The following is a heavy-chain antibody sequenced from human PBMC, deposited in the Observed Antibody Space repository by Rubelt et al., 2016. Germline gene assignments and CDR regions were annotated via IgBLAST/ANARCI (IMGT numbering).Heavy chain of an antibody. J-gene: IGHJ4*02. CDR2: VSYDGTNK. V-gene: IGHV3-30*18. Sequence: GFTFSYYGMHWVRQAPGKGLKWVAVVSYDGTNKYYADSVKGRFTISRDNSKNTLYLQVNSLRVEDTAVYYCAKSRATYSSGAALDYWGQGTLVTVSS. CDR1: GFTFSYYG. CDR3: AKSRATYSSGAALDY. D-gene: IGHD6-19*01.